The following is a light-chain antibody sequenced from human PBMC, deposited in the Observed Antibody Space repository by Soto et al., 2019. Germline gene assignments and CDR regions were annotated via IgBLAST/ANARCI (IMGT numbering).Light chain of an antibody. CDR1: QSISTY. V-gene: IGKV1-39*01. Sequence: DLQMTQSPSSLSASVGDRVTITCRASQSISTYLNWYHQKPGKAPKLLISGASSLQSGVPSRFNGRGSATDFTLTISIPQPEDFATYFCLQSYSTPWTFGQGTKVEL. J-gene: IGKJ1*01. CDR2: GAS. CDR3: LQSYSTPWT.